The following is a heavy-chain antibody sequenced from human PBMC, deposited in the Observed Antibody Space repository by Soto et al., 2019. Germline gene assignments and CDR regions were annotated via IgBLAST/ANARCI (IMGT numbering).Heavy chain of an antibody. CDR2: ISSSSSYI. V-gene: IGHV3-21*01. CDR1: GFTFGSYS. D-gene: IGHD2-15*01. Sequence: GSLRLSCAASGFTFGSYSMNWVRQAPGKGLEWVSSISSSSSYIYYADSVKGRFTISRDNAKNSLYLQMNSLRAEDTAVYYCVGEVGDTGYCSGGSCSNVHYGMDVWGQGTTVTVSS. J-gene: IGHJ6*02. CDR3: VGEVGDTGYCSGGSCSNVHYGMDV.